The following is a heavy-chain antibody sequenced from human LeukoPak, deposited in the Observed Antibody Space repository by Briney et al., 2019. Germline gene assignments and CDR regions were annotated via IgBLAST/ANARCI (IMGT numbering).Heavy chain of an antibody. CDR3: ARVRIGAPYYFDY. CDR1: GFTFDDYD. J-gene: IGHJ4*02. V-gene: IGHV3-30*03. D-gene: IGHD3-3*01. Sequence: PGGSLRLSCAASGFTFDDYDMSWVRQAPGKGLDWVAVISYDGSKKDYADSVKGRFTISRDNSKNTLFLQMIRLRSEDTAVYYCARVRIGAPYYFDYWGQGTLVTVSS. CDR2: ISYDGSKK.